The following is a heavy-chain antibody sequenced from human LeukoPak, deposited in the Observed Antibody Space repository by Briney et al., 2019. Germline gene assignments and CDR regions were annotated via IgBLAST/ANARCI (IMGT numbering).Heavy chain of an antibody. D-gene: IGHD3-10*01. V-gene: IGHV3-23*01. J-gene: IGHJ6*04. Sequence: GGSLRLSCLPSGFTFSNYAMTWVRQAPGKGLEWVSSISGSGGTSYYADSVKGRFTISRDSAKNMLFLQMNRLRAEDTAVYYCAKSPYFYNSGRSVDVWGKGTTVTASS. CDR1: GFTFSNYA. CDR3: AKSPYFYNSGRSVDV. CDR2: ISGSGGTS.